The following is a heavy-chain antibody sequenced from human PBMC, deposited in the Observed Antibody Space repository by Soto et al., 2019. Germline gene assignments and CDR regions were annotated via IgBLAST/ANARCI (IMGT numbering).Heavy chain of an antibody. Sequence: EVQLVESGGGLVQPGGFLRLSCAASGFTVSSNYMNWVRQAPGKGLEWVSIIYGAASTYYADSVKGRFTISRDNSKNTLYLQMNSLRAEDTAVYYCARDGPSRSRYYFDYWGQGTLVTVSS. CDR3: ARDGPSRSRYYFDY. CDR1: GFTVSSNY. CDR2: IYGAAST. V-gene: IGHV3-66*01. D-gene: IGHD6-13*01. J-gene: IGHJ4*02.